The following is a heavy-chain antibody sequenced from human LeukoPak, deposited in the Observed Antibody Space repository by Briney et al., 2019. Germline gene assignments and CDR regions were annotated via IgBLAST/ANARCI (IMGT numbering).Heavy chain of an antibody. D-gene: IGHD6-19*01. CDR2: IIPIFGTG. J-gene: IGHJ6*03. CDR1: GGTFSSYA. Sequence: AVSVSCKCSGGTFSSYAISWVRQAPGQGLEWMGGIIPIFGTGNYAQKFQGRVTITTDESTSTASMELSSLRSEDTAVYYCARGDRVGGWTNYYYMDVWGKGTTVTVSS. CDR3: ARGDRVGGWTNYYYMDV. V-gene: IGHV1-69*05.